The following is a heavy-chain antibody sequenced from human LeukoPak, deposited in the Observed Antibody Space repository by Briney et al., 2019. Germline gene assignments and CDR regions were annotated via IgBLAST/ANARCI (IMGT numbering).Heavy chain of an antibody. D-gene: IGHD3-22*01. CDR3: ARVNGYYYDSSGYYHFDY. J-gene: IGHJ4*02. CDR1: GFTFSSYS. Sequence: PGGSLRLSCAASGFTFSSYSMNWVRQAPGKGLEWVSSISSSSSYIYYADSVKGRFTISRDNAKNSLYPQMNSLRAEDTAVYYCARVNGYYYDSSGYYHFDYWGQGTLVTVSS. CDR2: ISSSSSYI. V-gene: IGHV3-21*01.